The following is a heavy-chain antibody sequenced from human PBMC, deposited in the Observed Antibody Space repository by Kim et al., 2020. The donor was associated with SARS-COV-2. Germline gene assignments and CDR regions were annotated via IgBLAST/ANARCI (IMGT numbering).Heavy chain of an antibody. CDR3: AKYRARVVAANWVRGYFDY. CDR2: ISGSGGST. J-gene: IGHJ4*02. Sequence: GGSLRLSCAASGFTFSSYAMSWVRQAPGKGLEWVSAISGSGGSTYYADSVKGRFTISRDNSKNTLYLQMNSLRAEDTAVYYCAKYRARVVAANWVRGYFDYWGQGTLVTVSS. CDR1: GFTFSSYA. D-gene: IGHD2-15*01. V-gene: IGHV3-23*01.